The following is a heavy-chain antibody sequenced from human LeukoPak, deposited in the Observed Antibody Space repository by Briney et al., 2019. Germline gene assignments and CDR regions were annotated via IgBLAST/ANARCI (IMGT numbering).Heavy chain of an antibody. Sequence: ASVTVSCTASGYTFTSYAMHWVRQAPGQRFEWMGWINAGNGNTKYSQKFQGRVTITRDTSASTAYMELSSLRSEDTAVYYCAREKYSYGSRDWGQGTLVTVSS. CDR2: INAGNGNT. V-gene: IGHV1-3*01. CDR3: AREKYSYGSRD. D-gene: IGHD5-18*01. CDR1: GYTFTSYA. J-gene: IGHJ4*02.